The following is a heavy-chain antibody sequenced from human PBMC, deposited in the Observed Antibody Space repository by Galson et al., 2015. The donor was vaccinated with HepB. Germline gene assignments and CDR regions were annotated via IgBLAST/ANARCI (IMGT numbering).Heavy chain of an antibody. Sequence: SLRLSCAASGFTFSSYWMSWVRQAPGKGLEWVANIKQDGSEKYYVDSVKGRFTISRDDAKNSLYLQMNSLRAEDTAVYYCARDRPGIAVAGYPGDWYFDLWGRGTLVTVSS. CDR2: IKQDGSEK. V-gene: IGHV3-7*03. J-gene: IGHJ2*01. D-gene: IGHD6-19*01. CDR1: GFTFSSYW. CDR3: ARDRPGIAVAGYPGDWYFDL.